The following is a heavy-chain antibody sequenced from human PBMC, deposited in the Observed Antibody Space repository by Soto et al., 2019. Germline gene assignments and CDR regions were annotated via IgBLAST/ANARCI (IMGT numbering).Heavy chain of an antibody. V-gene: IGHV1-46*01. CDR2: MYPGDGST. D-gene: IGHD3-10*02. J-gene: IGHJ4*02. CDR1: GYSFTSYY. Sequence: ASVKVSCKASGYSFTSYYLHWVRQAPGQGLEWMGIMYPGDGSTRYAQKFQGRVTMTSDTSTSTVYMELSSLRSEDTAVYYCARSYVQSRTLDYWGQGTRVTVSS. CDR3: ARSYVQSRTLDY.